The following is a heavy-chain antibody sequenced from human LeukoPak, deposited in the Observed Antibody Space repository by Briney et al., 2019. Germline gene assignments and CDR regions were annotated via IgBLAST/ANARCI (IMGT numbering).Heavy chain of an antibody. CDR1: GYTFTSYG. Sequence: ASVKVSCKASGYTFTSYGISWVRQAPGQGLEWMGWISAYNGNTNYAQKLQGRVTMTTDTSTSTAYMELRSLRSDDTAVYYCARLPGRYCSGGSCYSDYWGQGTLVIVSS. CDR3: ARLPGRYCSGGSCYSDY. D-gene: IGHD2-15*01. CDR2: ISAYNGNT. J-gene: IGHJ4*02. V-gene: IGHV1-18*01.